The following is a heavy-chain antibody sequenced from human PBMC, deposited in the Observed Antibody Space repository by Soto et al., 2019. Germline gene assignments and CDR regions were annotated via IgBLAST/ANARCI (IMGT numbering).Heavy chain of an antibody. CDR2: ISYEGRNK. J-gene: IGHJ4*02. CDR1: GFTFSLYG. CDR3: AKGRDSTLLRWQYFDN. V-gene: IGHV3-30*18. Sequence: LRLSCAVSGFTFSLYGMHWVRQAPGKGLEWVAFISYEGRNKYYADSVKGRFTISRDNSKNTLSLQMESLRPEDTAVYYCAKGRDSTLLRWQYFDNWGQGTQVTVSS. D-gene: IGHD4-17*01.